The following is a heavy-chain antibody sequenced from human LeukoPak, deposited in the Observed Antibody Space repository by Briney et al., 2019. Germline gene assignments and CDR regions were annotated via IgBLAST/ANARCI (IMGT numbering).Heavy chain of an antibody. CDR3: ARDYDSSGYYPSYYFDY. D-gene: IGHD3-22*01. CDR1: GFSVSRNY. CDR2: TYSGGST. V-gene: IGHV3-66*01. J-gene: IGHJ4*02. Sequence: PGGSLRLSCAASGFSVSRNYMTWVRQAPGEGLECVSLTYSGGSTSYADSVKGRFTISRDNSKNTLYLQMNSLRAEDTAVYYCARDYDSSGYYPSYYFDYWGQGTLVTVSS.